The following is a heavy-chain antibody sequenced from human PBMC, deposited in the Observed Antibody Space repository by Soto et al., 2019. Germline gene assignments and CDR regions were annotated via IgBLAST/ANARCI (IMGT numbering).Heavy chain of an antibody. J-gene: IGHJ6*02. CDR2: ISYDGSNK. CDR3: ARISGSSSWYQHYYYYYGMDV. Sequence: QVQLVESGGGVVQPGRSLRLSCAASGFTFSSYAMHWVRQAPGKGLEWVAVISYDGSNKYYADSVKGRFTISRDNSKNTLYLQMNSLRAEDTAVYYCARISGSSSWYQHYYYYYGMDVWGQGTTVTVSS. CDR1: GFTFSSYA. D-gene: IGHD6-13*01. V-gene: IGHV3-30-3*01.